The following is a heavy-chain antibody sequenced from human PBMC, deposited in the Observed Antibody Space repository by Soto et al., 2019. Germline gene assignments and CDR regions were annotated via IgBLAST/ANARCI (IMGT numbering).Heavy chain of an antibody. J-gene: IGHJ6*02. CDR1: GYTFTSYG. CDR3: ARVPKGSSVRFLEWSSWGFGLYGMDV. CDR2: ISAYNGNT. Sequence: QVQLVQSGAEVKKPGASVKVSCKASGYTFTSYGISWVRQAPGQGLEWMGWISAYNGNTNYAQKLQGRVTMTTDTSTSTAYMELRSLRSDDTAVYYCARVPKGSSVRFLEWSSWGFGLYGMDVWGQGTTVTVSS. D-gene: IGHD3-3*01. V-gene: IGHV1-18*01.